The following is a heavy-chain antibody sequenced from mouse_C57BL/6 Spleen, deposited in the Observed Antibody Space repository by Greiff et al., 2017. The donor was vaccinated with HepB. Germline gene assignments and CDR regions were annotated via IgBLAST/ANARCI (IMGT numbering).Heavy chain of an antibody. CDR1: GYTFTSYW. J-gene: IGHJ2*01. CDR2: IYPGSGST. Sequence: VQGVESGAELVKPGASVKMSCKASGYTFTSYWITWVKQRPGQGLEWIGDIYPGSGSTNYNEKFKSKATLTVDTSSSTAYMQLSSLTSEDSAVYYCARRLDYWGQGTTLTVSS. CDR3: ARRLDY. V-gene: IGHV1-55*01.